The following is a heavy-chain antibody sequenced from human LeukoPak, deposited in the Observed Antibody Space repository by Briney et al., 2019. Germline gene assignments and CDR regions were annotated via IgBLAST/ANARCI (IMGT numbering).Heavy chain of an antibody. CDR2: INPNGGST. CDR1: GYTFTSHY. J-gene: IGHJ4*02. Sequence: GASVKVSCKASGYTFTSHYIHWVRQAPGQGREWMGIINPNGGSTGYAQKLQGRDTMTTDTSTSTAYMELRSLRSDDTAVYYCARGRNMVRGDWNYWGEGTLVSVSS. V-gene: IGHV1-46*01. D-gene: IGHD3-10*01. CDR3: ARGRNMVRGDWNY.